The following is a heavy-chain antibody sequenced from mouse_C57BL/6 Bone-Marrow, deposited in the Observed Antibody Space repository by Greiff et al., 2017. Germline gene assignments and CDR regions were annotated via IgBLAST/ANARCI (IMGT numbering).Heavy chain of an antibody. CDR2: IDPENGDT. D-gene: IGHD2-2*01. Sequence: EVQVVESGAELVRPGASVKLSCTASGFNIKDDYMHWVKQRPEQGLEWIGWIDPENGDTEYASKFQGKATITADTSSNTAYLQLSSLTSEDTAVYYCTTGYLLYFDYWGQGTTLTVSS. V-gene: IGHV14-4*01. J-gene: IGHJ2*01. CDR3: TTGYLLYFDY. CDR1: GFNIKDDY.